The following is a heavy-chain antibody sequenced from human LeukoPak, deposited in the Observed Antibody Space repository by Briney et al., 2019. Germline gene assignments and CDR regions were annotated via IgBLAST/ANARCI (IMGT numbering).Heavy chain of an antibody. J-gene: IGHJ5*02. CDR3: AYYGSDSYSNEYTWFDP. V-gene: IGHV3-7*03. Sequence: PGGSLRLSCAASGFTFSSYWMSWVRQAPGKGLEWVANIKQDGSEKYYVDSVKGRFTISRDNAKNSLYLQMSSLKVSDTAMYYCAYYGSDSYSNEYTWFDPWGQGTLVTVSS. CDR2: IKQDGSEK. CDR1: GFTFSSYW. D-gene: IGHD3-10*01.